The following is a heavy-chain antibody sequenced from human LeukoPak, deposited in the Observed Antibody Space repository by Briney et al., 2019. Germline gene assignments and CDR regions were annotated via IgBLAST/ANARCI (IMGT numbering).Heavy chain of an antibody. CDR1: GFTFSSYS. D-gene: IGHD2/OR15-2a*01. CDR3: ARDGGIDAFDI. J-gene: IGHJ3*02. CDR2: ISGSSSYI. V-gene: IGHV3-21*01. Sequence: GGSLRLSCAASGFTFSSYSMNWVRQAPGKGLEWVSSISGSSSYIYYADSVKGRFTISRDNAKNSLYLQMNSLRAEDTAVYYCARDGGIDAFDIWGQGTMVTVSS.